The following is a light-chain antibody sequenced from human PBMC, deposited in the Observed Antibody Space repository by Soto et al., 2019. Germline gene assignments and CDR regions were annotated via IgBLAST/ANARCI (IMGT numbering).Light chain of an antibody. J-gene: IGLJ1*01. CDR2: RNN. Sequence: QSVLTQPPSASETPGQRVTISCSGSSSNIGSNFVYWFQQLPGAAPKLLIYRNNQRPSGVPDRFSGSKSGTSASLAISGLLSETEADYYCAAWDDSLSAYVFGTGTKLTVL. CDR3: AAWDDSLSAYV. CDR1: SSNIGSNF. V-gene: IGLV1-47*01.